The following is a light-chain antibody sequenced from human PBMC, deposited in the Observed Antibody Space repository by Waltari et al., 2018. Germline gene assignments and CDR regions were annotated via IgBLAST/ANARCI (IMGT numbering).Light chain of an antibody. Sequence: QSALTQPPSASGSPGQPVTISCTGTSSDGGGYNYVYWFQQHPGKAPKLMIYEVSKRPSGVPDRFSGSKSGNTASLTVSGLQAEDEADYYCSSYAGSNNVVFGGGTKLTVL. CDR2: EVS. CDR1: SSDGGGYNY. V-gene: IGLV2-8*01. J-gene: IGLJ2*01. CDR3: SSYAGSNNVV.